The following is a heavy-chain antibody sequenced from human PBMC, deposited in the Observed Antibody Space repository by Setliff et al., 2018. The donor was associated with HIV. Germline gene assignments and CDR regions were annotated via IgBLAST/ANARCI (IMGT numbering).Heavy chain of an antibody. Sequence: PSETLSLTCTVSGGSISSYFWTWIRQSPEKGLEWLGYIYHYGSPNSNPSLQSRVTLSVDTSKNQFSLTLTSVTAADTAVYYCARGGRSDGYHIASWGQGILVTVSS. CDR3: ARGGRSDGYHIAS. J-gene: IGHJ4*02. CDR2: IYHYGSP. D-gene: IGHD2-15*01. CDR1: GGSISSYF. V-gene: IGHV4-59*01.